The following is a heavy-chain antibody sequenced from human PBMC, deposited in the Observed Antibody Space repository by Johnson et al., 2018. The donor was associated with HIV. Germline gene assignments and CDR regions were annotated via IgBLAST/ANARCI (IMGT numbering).Heavy chain of an antibody. J-gene: IGHJ3*02. V-gene: IGHV3-23*04. CDR2: ISGGGST. Sequence: VHLVESGGGLVQPGGSLRLSCAASGFIFSDYYMNWIRQAPGKGLEWVSTISGGGSTYYADSVKGRFTISRDNSKNTLYLQMNSLRAEDTAVYYCATDAFDIWGQGTMVTVSS. CDR3: ATDAFDI. CDR1: GFIFSDYY.